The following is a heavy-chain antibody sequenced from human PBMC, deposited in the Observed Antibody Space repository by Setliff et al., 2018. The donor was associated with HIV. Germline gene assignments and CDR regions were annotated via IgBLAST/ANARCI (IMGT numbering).Heavy chain of an antibody. CDR2: IDSSGTT. Sequence: SETLSLTCTISGGSFGVYRWSWIRQSAGRGLEWIGRIDSSGTTDYKPSLKGRVAISVDTSRNQFSLRVTSVTAADTAVYFCARERHSSGLGSYGPWGPGILVTVSS. CDR3: ARERHSSGLGSYGP. D-gene: IGHD3-10*01. J-gene: IGHJ5*02. CDR1: GGSFGVYR. V-gene: IGHV4-4*07.